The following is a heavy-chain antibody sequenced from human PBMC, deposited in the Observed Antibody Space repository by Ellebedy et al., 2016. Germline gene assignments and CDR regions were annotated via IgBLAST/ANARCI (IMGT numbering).Heavy chain of an antibody. V-gene: IGHV4-34*01. CDR1: GGSFSGYY. CDR3: ARDRAPPPYYGMDV. CDR2: INHSGST. J-gene: IGHJ6*02. Sequence: SETLSLXXAVYGGSFSGYYWSWIRQPPGKGLEWIGEINHSGSTNYNPSLKSRVTISVDTSKNQFSLKLSSVTAADTAVYYCARDRAPPPYYGMDVWGQGTTVTVSS. D-gene: IGHD3-10*01.